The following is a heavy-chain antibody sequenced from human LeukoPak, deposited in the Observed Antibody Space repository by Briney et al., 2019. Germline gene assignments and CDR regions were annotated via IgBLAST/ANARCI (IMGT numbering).Heavy chain of an antibody. CDR1: GFTFSGYG. Sequence: PGRSLRLSCAASGFTFSGYGMHWVRQAPGKGLEWVAVISYDGSNEYYADSVKGRFTISRDNSKSTLYLQLSSLRVEDTAVYYCAREMLRALSGNGGAFDLWGQGTMVTVSS. V-gene: IGHV3-30*03. CDR2: ISYDGSNE. D-gene: IGHD1-20*01. J-gene: IGHJ3*01. CDR3: AREMLRALSGNGGAFDL.